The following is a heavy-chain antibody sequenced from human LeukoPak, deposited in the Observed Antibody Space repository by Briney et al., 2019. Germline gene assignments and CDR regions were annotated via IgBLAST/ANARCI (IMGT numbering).Heavy chain of an antibody. D-gene: IGHD3-22*01. V-gene: IGHV3-20*04. J-gene: IGHJ4*02. CDR2: INWNGGST. CDR3: ARATHYYESSGYDY. Sequence: RPGGSLRLSCAASGFTFSSYWMHWVRQAPGKGLEWVSGINWNGGSTGYADSVKGRFTISRDNAKNSLYLQMNSLRAEDTALYYCARATHYYESSGYDYWGQGTLVTVSS. CDR1: GFTFSSYW.